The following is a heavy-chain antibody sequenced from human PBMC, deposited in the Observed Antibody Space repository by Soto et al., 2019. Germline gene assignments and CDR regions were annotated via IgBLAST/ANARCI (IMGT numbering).Heavy chain of an antibody. Sequence: GESLKISCAASGFTFSSYAMSWVRQAPGKGLEWVSAISGSGGSTYYADSVKGRFTISRDNSKNTLYLQMNSLRAEDTAVYYCAKDLYYDFWSGYYPTPFDYWGQGTLVTVSS. CDR3: AKDLYYDFWSGYYPTPFDY. J-gene: IGHJ4*02. V-gene: IGHV3-23*01. D-gene: IGHD3-3*01. CDR1: GFTFSSYA. CDR2: ISGSGGST.